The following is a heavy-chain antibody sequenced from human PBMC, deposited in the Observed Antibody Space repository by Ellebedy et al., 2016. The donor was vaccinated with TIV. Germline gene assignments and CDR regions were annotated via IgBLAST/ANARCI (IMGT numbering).Heavy chain of an antibody. CDR3: ARRGSSGDYAVQVNNWFDS. CDR2: IYQDGSQK. CDR1: GFSFRNYW. D-gene: IGHD4-17*01. Sequence: GESLKISCAASGFSFRNYWMGWVRQAPGKGLEWVANIYQDGSQKYYADSVEGRFTISRDNAQNSLYLQMKSLRVDDTAVDYCARRGSSGDYAVQVNNWFDSWGQGTPVTV. V-gene: IGHV3-7*01. J-gene: IGHJ5*01.